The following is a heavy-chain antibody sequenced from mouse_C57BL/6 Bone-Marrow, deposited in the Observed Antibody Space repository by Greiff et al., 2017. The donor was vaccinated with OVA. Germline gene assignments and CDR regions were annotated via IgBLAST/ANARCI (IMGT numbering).Heavy chain of an antibody. CDR3: ARNDWDAMDY. J-gene: IGHJ4*01. CDR2: IHPNSGST. V-gene: IGHV1-64*01. CDR1: GYTFTSYW. Sequence: VQLQQSGAELVKPGASVKLSCKASGYTFTSYWMHWVKQRPGQGLEWIGMIHPNSGSTNYNEKFKSKATLTVDKSSSTAYMQLSSLTSEDSAVYYCARNDWDAMDYWGQGTSVTVSS. D-gene: IGHD4-1*01.